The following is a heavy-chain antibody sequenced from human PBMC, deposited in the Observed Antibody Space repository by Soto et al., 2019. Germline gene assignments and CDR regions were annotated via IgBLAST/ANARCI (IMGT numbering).Heavy chain of an antibody. CDR3: ARDSSGRHDY. V-gene: IGHV4-38-2*02. J-gene: IGHJ4*02. CDR1: GYSISSGYY. D-gene: IGHD3-22*01. CDR2: IYQSGTT. Sequence: PSETLSLTCAVSGYSISSGYYWGWIRQPPGKGLEWIGSIYQSGTTNYNASLKSRVTISIDTSKNQFFLKLNSVTAADTAVYYCARDSSGRHDYWGQGTLVTVSS.